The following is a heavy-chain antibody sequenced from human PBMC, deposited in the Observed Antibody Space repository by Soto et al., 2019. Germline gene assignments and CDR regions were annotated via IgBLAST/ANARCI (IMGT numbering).Heavy chain of an antibody. D-gene: IGHD6-13*01. CDR3: AKGGDSSSWKNWFDP. J-gene: IGHJ5*02. CDR2: ISGSGSSI. V-gene: IGHV3-23*01. CDR1: GFTFSNYA. Sequence: EVQLLESGGGLVQPGGSLRLSCAASGFTFSNYAMTWVRQAPGNGLEWVSGISGSGSSIYYADSVKCRFTISRDNSKNTLYLQMNRLRAEDTAVYYCAKGGDSSSWKNWFDPWGQGTLVTVAS.